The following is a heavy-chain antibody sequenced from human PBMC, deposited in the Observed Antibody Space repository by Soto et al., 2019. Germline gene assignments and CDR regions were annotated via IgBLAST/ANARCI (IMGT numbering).Heavy chain of an antibody. V-gene: IGHV4-34*01. CDR1: GGSFSGYY. CDR3: ARVAVVGDYVRYYYYMDV. CDR2: INHSGST. J-gene: IGHJ6*03. D-gene: IGHD4-17*01. Sequence: TLSLTCAVYGGSFSGYYWSWIRQPPGKGLEWIGEINHSGSTNYNPSLKSRVTISVDTSKNQFSLKLSSVTAADTAVYYCARVAVVGDYVRYYYYMDVWGKGTTVTVSS.